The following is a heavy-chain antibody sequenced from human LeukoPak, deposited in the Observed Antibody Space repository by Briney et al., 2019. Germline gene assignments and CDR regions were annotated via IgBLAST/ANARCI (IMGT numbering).Heavy chain of an antibody. D-gene: IGHD1-26*01. V-gene: IGHV3-20*04. CDR3: ARGGSYLSAFDI. CDR1: GFTFDDYG. CDR2: INWNGGST. J-gene: IGHJ3*02. Sequence: PGGSLRLSCAASGFTFDDYGMSWVRQAPGKGLEWVSGINWNGGSTGYADSVKGRFTISRDNSKNTLYLQMNSLRGEDTAVYYCARGGSYLSAFDIWGQGTMVTVSS.